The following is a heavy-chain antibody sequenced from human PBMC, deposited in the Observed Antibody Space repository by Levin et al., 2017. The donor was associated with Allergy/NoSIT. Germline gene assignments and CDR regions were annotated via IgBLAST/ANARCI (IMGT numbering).Heavy chain of an antibody. V-gene: IGHV3-23*01. CDR3: AKAPSPYDYGDYDGFDY. J-gene: IGHJ4*02. D-gene: IGHD4-17*01. CDR2: ISGSGGST. CDR1: GFTFSSYA. Sequence: GGSLRLSCAASGFTFSSYAMSWVRQAPGKGLEWVSAISGSGGSTYYADSVKGRFTISRDNSKNTLYLQMNSLRAEDTAVYYCAKAPSPYDYGDYDGFDYWGQGTLVTVSS.